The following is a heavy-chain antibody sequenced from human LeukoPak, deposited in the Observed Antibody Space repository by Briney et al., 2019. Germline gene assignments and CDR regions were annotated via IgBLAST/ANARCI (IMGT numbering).Heavy chain of an antibody. CDR2: IYSGGST. D-gene: IGHD6-6*01. CDR1: GFTFSSYS. V-gene: IGHV3-53*01. J-gene: IGHJ4*02. CDR3: AKEEQQFDYFDY. Sequence: GGSLRLSCAASGFTFSSYSMHWVRQAPGKGLEWISVIYSGGSTHYADSVKGRFTISRDNSKNTLFLQVNSLRVEDTAVYYCAKEEQQFDYFDYWGQGTLVTVSS.